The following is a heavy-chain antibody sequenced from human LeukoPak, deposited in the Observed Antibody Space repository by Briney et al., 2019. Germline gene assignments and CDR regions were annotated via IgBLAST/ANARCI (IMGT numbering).Heavy chain of an antibody. Sequence: GSLRLSCAASGFTVSSNYMSWIRQPPGKGLEWIGYIYYSGSTNYNPSLKSRVTISVDTSKNQFSLKLSSVTAADTAVYYCARVLYYYGSGSYPSPAWFDPWGQGTLVTVSS. D-gene: IGHD3-10*01. CDR1: GFTVSSNY. J-gene: IGHJ5*02. V-gene: IGHV4-59*02. CDR3: ARVLYYYGSGSYPSPAWFDP. CDR2: IYYSGST.